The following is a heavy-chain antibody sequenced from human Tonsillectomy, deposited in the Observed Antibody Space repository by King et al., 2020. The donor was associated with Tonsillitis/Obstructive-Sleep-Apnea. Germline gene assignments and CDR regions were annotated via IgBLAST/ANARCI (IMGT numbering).Heavy chain of an antibody. J-gene: IGHJ6*03. CDR3: ARAPQTRSYMDV. CDR2: INHSGST. V-gene: IGHV4-34*01. Sequence: VQLQQWGAGLLKPSETLSLTCAVYGGSFSGYYGSWIRQPPGTGLEWIGEINHSGSTNYNPSLNVRVTISVDTSKNQFSLKLSSVTASDTAVYYCARAPQTRSYMDVWGKGTTVTVAS. CDR1: GGSFSGYY.